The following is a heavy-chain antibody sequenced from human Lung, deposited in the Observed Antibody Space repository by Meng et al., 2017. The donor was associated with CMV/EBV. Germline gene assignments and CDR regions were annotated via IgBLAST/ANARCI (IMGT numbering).Heavy chain of an antibody. CDR1: GFTFSSYW. CDR2: IKQDGSEK. V-gene: IGHV3-7*01. Sequence: GESLKISCAASGFTFSSYWMSWVRQAPGKGLEWVANIKQDGSEKYYVDSVKGRFTISRDNAKNSLYLQMNSLRAEDTAVYYCARDRFEDYDFWSGYSLTDYYGMAVWGQETTVTVSS. D-gene: IGHD3-3*01. CDR3: ARDRFEDYDFWSGYSLTDYYGMAV. J-gene: IGHJ6*02.